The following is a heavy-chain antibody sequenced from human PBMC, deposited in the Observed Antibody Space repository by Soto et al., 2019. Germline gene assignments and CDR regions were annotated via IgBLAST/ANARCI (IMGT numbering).Heavy chain of an antibody. Sequence: QVQLQQWGAGLLKPSETLSLTCAVYGGSFSDLYWSWIRQPPGKGLEWIGEINHSGTSNYNPSFKGRVNMSVDTSKNHFSLRLSSVTAADTAVYYCATIRGFWFDPWGQGNLVTVSS. CDR1: GGSFSDLY. J-gene: IGHJ5*02. CDR3: ATIRGFWFDP. V-gene: IGHV4-34*01. CDR2: INHSGTS.